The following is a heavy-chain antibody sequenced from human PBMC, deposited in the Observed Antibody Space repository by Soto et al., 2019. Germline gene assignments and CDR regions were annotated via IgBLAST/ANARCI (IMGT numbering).Heavy chain of an antibody. CDR1: GGTFTSDT. CDR3: AREAGSYNMGTFPFYYMDV. J-gene: IGHJ6*03. CDR2: IVPILGTG. V-gene: IGHV1-69*08. D-gene: IGHD3-10*01. Sequence: QGQLLQSGPEVKKSGSSVKVSCKLSGGTFTSDTISWLRLAPGQGLEWMGRIVPILGTGNYAQKFQGRVTITADRSTNTGYMELSSLTSEDTAIYYCAREAGSYNMGTFPFYYMDVWGNGTTVTVSS.